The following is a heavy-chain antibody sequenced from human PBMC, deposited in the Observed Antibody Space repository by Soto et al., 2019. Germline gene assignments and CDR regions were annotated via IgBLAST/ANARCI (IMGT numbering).Heavy chain of an antibody. V-gene: IGHV2-5*02. CDR1: GFSLSTSGVG. CDR3: AHSLAASSDGVYEPINSFDY. Sequence: QITLKESGPTLVKPTQTLTLTCTFPGFSLSTSGVGVGWIRQPPGKALEWLALIYWVDDKRYSPSLKSRLTLTNDTSKNQVVLTMTNMDPVDTATYYCAHSLAASSDGVYEPINSFDYWGQGTLVTVSS. CDR2: IYWVDDK. D-gene: IGHD4-17*01. J-gene: IGHJ4*02.